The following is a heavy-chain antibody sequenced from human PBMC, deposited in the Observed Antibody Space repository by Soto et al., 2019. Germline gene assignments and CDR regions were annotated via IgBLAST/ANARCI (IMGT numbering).Heavy chain of an antibody. CDR1: GFTFSNYG. Sequence: VQLVESGGGLVKPGGSLRLSCAASGFTFSNYGLHWVRQAPGKGLEWVAVIWYDGSRKAYADSVKGRFTISRDNSKNTLYLQMNSLGAEDTAVYYCARTDYGDYNAYWYFDLWGRGTLVTVSS. CDR2: IWYDGSRK. D-gene: IGHD4-17*01. V-gene: IGHV3-33*08. J-gene: IGHJ2*01. CDR3: ARTDYGDYNAYWYFDL.